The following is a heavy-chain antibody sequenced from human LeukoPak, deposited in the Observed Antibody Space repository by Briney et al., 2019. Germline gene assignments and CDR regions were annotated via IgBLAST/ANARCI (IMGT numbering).Heavy chain of an antibody. CDR1: GGTISSYY. D-gene: IGHD3-3*01. J-gene: IGHJ4*02. CDR3: ARVPPSGTYDFWSGYPDY. CDR2: IYYSGST. Sequence: SETLSLTCTVSGGTISSYYWSWIRQPPGKGLEWIGYIYYSGSTNYNPSLKSRVTISVDTSKNQFSLKLSSVTAADTAVYYFARVPPSGTYDFWSGYPDYWGQGTLVTVSS. V-gene: IGHV4-59*01.